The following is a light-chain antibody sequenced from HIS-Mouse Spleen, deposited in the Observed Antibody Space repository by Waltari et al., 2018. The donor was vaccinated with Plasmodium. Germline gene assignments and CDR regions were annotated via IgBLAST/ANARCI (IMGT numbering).Light chain of an antibody. CDR1: QSVSSY. Sequence: IVLTQSPATLSLSPGERATLSCRASQSVSSYLACSQQKPGQAPRLLIYDASNRATGIPARFSGSGSGTDFTLTISSLEPEDFAVYYCQQRSNWPRVLTFGGGTKVEIK. V-gene: IGKV3-11*01. CDR2: DAS. CDR3: QQRSNWPRVLT. J-gene: IGKJ4*01.